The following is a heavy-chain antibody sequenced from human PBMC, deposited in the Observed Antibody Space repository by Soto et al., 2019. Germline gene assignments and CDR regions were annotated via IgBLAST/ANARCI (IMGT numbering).Heavy chain of an antibody. D-gene: IGHD6-13*01. CDR1: GGALRRGSYY. V-gene: IGHV4-61*01. Sequence: SETLSLTWTVSGGALRRGSYYWSWVRQPPGKGLEWIVYIYYSGSINYNPSLKSRVTISVDTTKNQFSLKLSSVTAADTAVYYCARDARAAAGYHYYCMDVWGHGTTVTVSS. J-gene: IGHJ6*02. CDR3: ARDARAAAGYHYYCMDV. CDR2: IYYSGSI.